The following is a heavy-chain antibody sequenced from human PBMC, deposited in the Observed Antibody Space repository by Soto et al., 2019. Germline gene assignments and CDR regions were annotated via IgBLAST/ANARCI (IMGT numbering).Heavy chain of an antibody. CDR2: IIPLFGTA. J-gene: IGHJ6*01. V-gene: IGHV1-69*12. CDR1: GGTFYA. CDR3: ARDTDYYFYYGMDV. Sequence: QGQLVQSGAEVMKPGSSVRVSCKASGGTFYAYSWVRQAPGHGLEWVGGIIPLFGTARYAQKFQGRVTITADESTSTGYMELTSLRPDDTAVYYCARDTDYYFYYGMDVW.